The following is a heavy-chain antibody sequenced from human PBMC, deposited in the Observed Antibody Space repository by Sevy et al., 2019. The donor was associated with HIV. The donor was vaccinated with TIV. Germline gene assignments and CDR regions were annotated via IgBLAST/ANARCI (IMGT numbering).Heavy chain of an antibody. CDR1: GGSITSSSYY. Sequence: SDTLSLTCTVSGGSITSSSYYWSWIRQPPGKGLEWIGSLSYSGGTYYNPSLRSRVTISGDTSRTQFSLRLSSVTAADTAVYYCARPPRGDTISSFDIWGQGTMVTVSS. CDR2: LSYSGGT. D-gene: IGHD3-10*01. J-gene: IGHJ3*02. V-gene: IGHV4-39*01. CDR3: ARPPRGDTISSFDI.